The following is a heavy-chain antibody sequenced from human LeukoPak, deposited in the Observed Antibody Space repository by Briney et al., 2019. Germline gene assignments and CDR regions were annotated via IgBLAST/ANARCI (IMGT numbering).Heavy chain of an antibody. V-gene: IGHV1-2*06. D-gene: IGHD6-19*01. CDR3: ARDSGYSSGIDY. CDR2: IYPNSGGT. Sequence: ASVKVSCKASGYTFTGYYMPWVRQAPGQGLEWMGRIYPNSGGTNYAQKFQGRVTMTRDTSISTAYMELSRLRSDDTAVYYCARDSGYSSGIDYWGQGTLVTVSS. J-gene: IGHJ4*02. CDR1: GYTFTGYY.